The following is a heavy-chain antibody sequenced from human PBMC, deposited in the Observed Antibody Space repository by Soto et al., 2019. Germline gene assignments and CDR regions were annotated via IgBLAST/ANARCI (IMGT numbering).Heavy chain of an antibody. Sequence: GGSLRLSCAASGFTVGSNYMSWVRQAPGKGLEWVSVIYSGGSTYYADSVKGRFTISRDNSKNTLYLQMNSLRAEDTAVYYCARLGPRPYDFWSGYSHTYYYGMDVWGQGTTVTVSS. D-gene: IGHD3-3*01. J-gene: IGHJ6*02. CDR1: GFTVGSNY. CDR3: ARLGPRPYDFWSGYSHTYYYGMDV. CDR2: IYSGGST. V-gene: IGHV3-53*01.